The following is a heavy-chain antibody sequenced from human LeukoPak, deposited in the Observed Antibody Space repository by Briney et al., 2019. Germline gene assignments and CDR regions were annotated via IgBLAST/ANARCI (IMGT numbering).Heavy chain of an antibody. D-gene: IGHD5-12*01. V-gene: IGHV3-7*01. CDR1: GFTFTTYW. Sequence: GGSLRLSCAASGFTFTTYWMSWVRQVPGKGLEWVANINQDGSQTYYLDSVRGRFTISRDNSKNTLYLQMNSLRAEDTAVYYCARGGGRYSGYHAFDIWGQGTMVTVSS. CDR2: INQDGSQT. J-gene: IGHJ3*02. CDR3: ARGGGRYSGYHAFDI.